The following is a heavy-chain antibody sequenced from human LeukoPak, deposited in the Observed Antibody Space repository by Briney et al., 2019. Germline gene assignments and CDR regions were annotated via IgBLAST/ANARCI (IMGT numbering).Heavy chain of an antibody. J-gene: IGHJ6*02. Sequence: ASVKVSCKASGYTFTGYYMHWVRQAPGQGLEWMGWINPNSGGTNYAQKFQGWVTMTRDTSISTAYMELSRLRSDDTAVYYCVRSSDYDILTGYLFPYGMDVWGQGTTVTVSS. CDR1: GYTFTGYY. CDR3: VRSSDYDILTGYLFPYGMDV. V-gene: IGHV1-2*04. CDR2: INPNSGGT. D-gene: IGHD3-9*01.